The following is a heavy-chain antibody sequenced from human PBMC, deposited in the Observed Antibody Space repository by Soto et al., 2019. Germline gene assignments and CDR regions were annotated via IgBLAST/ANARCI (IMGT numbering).Heavy chain of an antibody. CDR1: GFPFSDYY. D-gene: IGHD2-21*01. Sequence: GGSLRLSCPTSGFPFSDYYMSWIRQAPGKGLEWLSHISPKSTYRNYADSVKGRFTISRDNTKSSLFLQMNSLGVEDTAVYYCVRGGGGGLFEHWGQGVLVTVSS. J-gene: IGHJ4*02. V-gene: IGHV3-11*06. CDR2: ISPKSTYR. CDR3: VRGGGGGLFEH.